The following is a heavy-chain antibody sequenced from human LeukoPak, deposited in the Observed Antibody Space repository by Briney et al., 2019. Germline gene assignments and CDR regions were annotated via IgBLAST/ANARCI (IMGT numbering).Heavy chain of an antibody. V-gene: IGHV4-59*08. Sequence: SETLSLTCTVSGGSISSYYWSWIRQPPGKGLEWIGYIYYSGSANYNPSLKSRVTISVDTSKNQFSLKLSSVTAADTAVYYCASQLWSGDYYYYMDVWGKGTTVTVSS. CDR2: IYYSGSA. D-gene: IGHD3-10*01. J-gene: IGHJ6*03. CDR3: ASQLWSGDYYYYMDV. CDR1: GGSISSYY.